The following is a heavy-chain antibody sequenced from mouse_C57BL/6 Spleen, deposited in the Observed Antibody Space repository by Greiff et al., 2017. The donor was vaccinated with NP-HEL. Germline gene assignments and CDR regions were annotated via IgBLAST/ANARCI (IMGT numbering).Heavy chain of an antibody. D-gene: IGHD1-1*01. CDR2: IHPNSGST. CDR3: AISGDYYGSSGFAY. Sequence: VQLQQPGAELVKPGASVKLSCKASGYTFTSYRMHWVKQRPGQGLEWIGMIHPNSGSTNYNEKFKSKATLTVDKSSSTAYMQLRSLTSEDSAVYYCAISGDYYGSSGFAYWGQGTLVTVSA. V-gene: IGHV1-64*01. CDR1: GYTFTSYR. J-gene: IGHJ3*01.